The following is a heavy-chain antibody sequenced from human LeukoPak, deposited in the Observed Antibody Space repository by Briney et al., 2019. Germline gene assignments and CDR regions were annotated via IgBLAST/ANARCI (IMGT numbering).Heavy chain of an antibody. CDR2: ISSSGSTI. J-gene: IGHJ4*02. V-gene: IGHV3-48*04. Sequence: GGSLRLSCAASGFTFSSYSMNWVRQAPGKGLEWVSYISSSGSTIYYADSVKGRFTISRDNAKNSLYLQMNSLRAEDTAVYYCAREPNMTSFDYWGQGTLVTVSS. CDR1: GFTFSSYS. D-gene: IGHD2/OR15-2a*01. CDR3: AREPNMTSFDY.